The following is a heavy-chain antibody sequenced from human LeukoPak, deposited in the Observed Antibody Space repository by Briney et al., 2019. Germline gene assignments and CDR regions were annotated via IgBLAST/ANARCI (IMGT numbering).Heavy chain of an antibody. Sequence: GGSLRLSCAASGFTFSKYVMHWVRQAPGKGLEWVATVSYDGTNKYYVDSVKGRFTISRDNSKNTVYLQMNSLRAEDTAVYFCARDLSIAVFDYWGQGTLVTVSS. CDR2: VSYDGTNK. J-gene: IGHJ4*02. D-gene: IGHD6-19*01. CDR1: GFTFSKYV. CDR3: ARDLSIAVFDY. V-gene: IGHV3-30*03.